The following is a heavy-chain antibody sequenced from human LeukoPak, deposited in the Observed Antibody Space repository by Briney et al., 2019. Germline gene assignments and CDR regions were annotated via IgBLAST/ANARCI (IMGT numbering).Heavy chain of an antibody. CDR1: GYSFTSYW. Sequence: GESLKISCKGSGYSFTSYWIGWVRQMPGKGLEWMGIIYPGDSDTRYSPSFQGQVTISADKPISTAYLQWSSLKASDTAMYYCARWRDGYPYYYYYMDVWGKGTTVTVSS. CDR2: IYPGDSDT. D-gene: IGHD5-24*01. V-gene: IGHV5-51*01. J-gene: IGHJ6*03. CDR3: ARWRDGYPYYYYYMDV.